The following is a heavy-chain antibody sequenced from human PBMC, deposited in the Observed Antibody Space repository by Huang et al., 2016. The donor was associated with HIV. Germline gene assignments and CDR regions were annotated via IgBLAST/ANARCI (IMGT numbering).Heavy chain of an antibody. CDR1: GGSISGGGYS. V-gene: IGHV4-30-2*01. J-gene: IGHJ3*02. D-gene: IGHD4-17*01. CDR3: AGVQGGDYRRGVDAFDI. CDR2: INQSGGT. Sequence: QLQLQESGSGLVKPSQTLSLTCAVPGGSISGGGYSGSWIRQPPGKGLEWIGYINQSGGTYYNPALRGRVTISVGRSKNQFSLKLSSVTAADTAVYDCAGVQGGDYRRGVDAFDIWGQGTMVTVSS.